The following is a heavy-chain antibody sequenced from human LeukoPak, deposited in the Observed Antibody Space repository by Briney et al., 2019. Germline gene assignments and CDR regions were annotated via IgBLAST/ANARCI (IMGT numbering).Heavy chain of an antibody. CDR2: INHSGST. D-gene: IGHD3-3*01. J-gene: IGHJ3*02. CDR1: GGSFSGYY. V-gene: IGHV4-34*01. CDR3: ATETLTIFGVADTGYAFDI. Sequence: SETLSLTCAVYGGSFSGYYWSWIRQPPGKGLEWIGEINHSGSTNYNPSLKSRVTISVDTSKNQFSLKLSSVTAADTAVYYCATETLTIFGVADTGYAFDIWGQGTMVTVSS.